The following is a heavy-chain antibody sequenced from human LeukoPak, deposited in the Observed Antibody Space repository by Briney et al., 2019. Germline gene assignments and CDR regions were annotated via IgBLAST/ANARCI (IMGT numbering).Heavy chain of an antibody. V-gene: IGHV1-18*01. CDR1: GYTFTSYG. CDR3: ARDTAVELGDWFDP. CDR2: ISAYNGNT. J-gene: IGHJ5*02. D-gene: IGHD6-19*01. Sequence: GASVKVSCKASGYTFTSYGISWVRQAPGQGLEWVGWISAYNGNTNYAQKLQGRVTMTTDTSTSTAYMELRSLRSDDTAVYYCARDTAVELGDWFDPWGQGTLVTVSS.